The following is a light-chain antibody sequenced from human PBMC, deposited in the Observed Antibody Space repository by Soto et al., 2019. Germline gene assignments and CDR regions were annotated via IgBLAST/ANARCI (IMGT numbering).Light chain of an antibody. Sequence: QSVLTQPPSASGSRGQSVTISCTGTSSDVGGYNYVSWYQQHPGKVPKLMIYEVSKRPSGVPDRFSGSKSGNTASLTVSGLQPEDEADYYCSSYAGSNNLGVFGGGTKVTVL. V-gene: IGLV2-8*01. CDR2: EVS. CDR1: SSDVGGYNY. CDR3: SSYAGSNNLGV. J-gene: IGLJ3*02.